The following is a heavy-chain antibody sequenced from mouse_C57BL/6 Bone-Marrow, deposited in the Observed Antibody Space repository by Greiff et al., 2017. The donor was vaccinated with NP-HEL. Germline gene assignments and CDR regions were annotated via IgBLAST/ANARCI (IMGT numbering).Heavy chain of an antibody. Sequence: EVHLVESGGDLVKPGGSLKLSCAASGFTFSSYGMSWVRQTPDKRLEWVATISSGGSYTYYPDSVKGRFTISRDNAKNTLYLQMSSLKSEDTAMDYCARLRYDKDYWGQGTTLTVSS. D-gene: IGHD2-14*01. CDR2: ISSGGSYT. CDR3: ARLRYDKDY. V-gene: IGHV5-6*01. CDR1: GFTFSSYG. J-gene: IGHJ2*01.